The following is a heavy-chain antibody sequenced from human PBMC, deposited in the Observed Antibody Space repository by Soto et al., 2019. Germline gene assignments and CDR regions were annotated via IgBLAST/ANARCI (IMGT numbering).Heavy chain of an antibody. Sequence: SETLSLTCTVSGGSISSSSYYWGWIRQPPGKGLEWIGSIYYSGSTYYNPSLKSRVTISVDTSKNQFSLKLSSVTAADTAVYYSARRGLGASIYYYYGMDVWGQGTTVTVSS. J-gene: IGHJ6*02. D-gene: IGHD1-26*01. CDR1: GGSISSSSYY. V-gene: IGHV4-39*01. CDR2: IYYSGST. CDR3: ARRGLGASIYYYYGMDV.